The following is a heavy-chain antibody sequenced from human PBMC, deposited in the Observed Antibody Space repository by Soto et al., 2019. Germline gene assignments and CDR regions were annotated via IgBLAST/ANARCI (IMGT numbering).Heavy chain of an antibody. D-gene: IGHD3-16*01. CDR3: ARKPLRIDAFDI. Sequence: PGGSLRLSCAASGFTFSSYAMSWVRQAPGKGLEWIGSIYYSGSTYYNPSLKSRVTISVDTSKNQFSLKLSSVTAADTAVYYCARKPLRIDAFDIWGQGTMVTVSS. J-gene: IGHJ3*02. V-gene: IGHV4-38-2*01. CDR1: GFTFSSYA. CDR2: IYYSGST.